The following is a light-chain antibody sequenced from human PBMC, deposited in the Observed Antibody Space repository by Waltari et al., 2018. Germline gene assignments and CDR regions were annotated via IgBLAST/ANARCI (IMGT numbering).Light chain of an antibody. V-gene: IGLV3-19*01. CDR2: GKN. Sequence: SSELTQDPAVSVALGQTVRITCQGASLRASYASWYQQKSGQAPFLVLFGKNKRPSGIPDRFSGYNSETTTALTITGAQAEDEADYYCSSRDSSASHVLFAGGTKLTVL. CDR1: SLRASY. J-gene: IGLJ2*01. CDR3: SSRDSSASHVL.